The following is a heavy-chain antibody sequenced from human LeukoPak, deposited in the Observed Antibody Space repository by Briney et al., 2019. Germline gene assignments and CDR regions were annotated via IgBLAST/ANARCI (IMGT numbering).Heavy chain of an antibody. CDR1: GFVFSIYT. CDR3: AKDLAAAGGY. J-gene: IGHJ4*02. V-gene: IGHV3-64*04. Sequence: GGSLRLSCSASGFVFSIYTMYWVRQAPGKGPEYVSTISGSGNGGSIYYADSVRGRFTISRDNSKNTLYLQMNSLRAEDTAVYYCAKDLAAAGGYWGQGTLVTVSS. CDR2: ISGSGNGGSI. D-gene: IGHD6-13*01.